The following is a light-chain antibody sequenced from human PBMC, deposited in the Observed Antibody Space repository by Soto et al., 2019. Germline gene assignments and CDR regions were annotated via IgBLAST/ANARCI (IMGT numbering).Light chain of an antibody. V-gene: IGLV2-23*02. CDR2: EVS. Sequence: QSVLTQPASVSGSPGQSITISCTGSSSDVGDYNLVSWYQQHPAKAPKLMIYEVSQRPSGVSNRFSGSKSGNTASLTISGLQAEDEADYYCCSYAVGTTYVFGTGTKVTVL. J-gene: IGLJ1*01. CDR1: SSDVGDYNL. CDR3: CSYAVGTTYV.